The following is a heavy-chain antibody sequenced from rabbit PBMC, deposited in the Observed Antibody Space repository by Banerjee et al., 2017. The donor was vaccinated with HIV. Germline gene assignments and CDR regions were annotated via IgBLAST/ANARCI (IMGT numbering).Heavy chain of an antibody. CDR3: ARELYLWSLMYGMDL. CDR1: GFSFSSSYW. D-gene: IGHD6-1*01. Sequence: QSLEESGGDLVKPGASLTLTCTASGFSFSSSYWIWWVRQAPGKGLEWIARIYAGSSGSTHYASWAKGRFTISKTSSTTVTLQMTSLTAADTATYFCARELYLWSLMYGMDLWGPGTLVTVS. J-gene: IGHJ6*01. CDR2: IYAGSSGST. V-gene: IGHV1S40*01.